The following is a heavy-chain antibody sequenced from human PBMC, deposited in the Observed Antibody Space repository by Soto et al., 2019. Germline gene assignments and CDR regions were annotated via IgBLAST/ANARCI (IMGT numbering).Heavy chain of an antibody. CDR2: IYYSGST. D-gene: IGHD4-17*01. V-gene: IGHV4-31*03. J-gene: IGHJ4*02. Sequence: SETPSLTCTVSGGSISSGGYYWSWIRQNPGKGLEWIGYIYYSGSTYYDPSLNSRVAISVDTSKIQFSLKLSSVTAADTAVYYSSTMGPPVTGLYYLDYWGQGTLVAGSS. CDR3: STMGPPVTGLYYLDY. CDR1: GGSISSGGYY.